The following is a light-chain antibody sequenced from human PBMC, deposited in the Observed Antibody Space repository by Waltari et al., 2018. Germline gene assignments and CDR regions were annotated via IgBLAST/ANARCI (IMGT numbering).Light chain of an antibody. CDR3: CSYAGSSTVV. CDR1: SSDVGSYNV. J-gene: IGLJ2*01. V-gene: IGLV2-23*02. Sequence: QSALTQPASASGSPGQSITIPCTGTSSDVGSYNVVSWYQQHPGKPPKLMIYEVSKRPSGVSNRFSGSKSGNTASLTISGLQAEDGADYYCCSYAGSSTVVFGGGTKLTVL. CDR2: EVS.